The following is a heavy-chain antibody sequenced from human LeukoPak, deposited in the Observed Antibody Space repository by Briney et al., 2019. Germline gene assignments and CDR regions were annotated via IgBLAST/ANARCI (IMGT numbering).Heavy chain of an antibody. J-gene: IGHJ1*01. Sequence: PGGSLRLSCAASGFTFSSYSMNWVRQAPGKGLEWVSYISSSSSTMYYADSVKGRFSISRDNAKNSLYLHMNSLRAEDTAVYYCARDKIAAATTGSSFHHWGQGTLVTVSS. CDR1: GFTFSSYS. CDR2: ISSSSSTM. D-gene: IGHD6-13*01. CDR3: ARDKIAAATTGSSFHH. V-gene: IGHV3-48*01.